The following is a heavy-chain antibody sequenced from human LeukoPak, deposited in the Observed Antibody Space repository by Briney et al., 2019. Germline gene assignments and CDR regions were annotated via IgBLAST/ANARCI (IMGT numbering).Heavy chain of an antibody. J-gene: IGHJ3*02. V-gene: IGHV4-31*03. CDR3: ARGGWLQLGAFDI. Sequence: SETLSLTCTVSGGSISSGGYYWSWIRQHLGKGLEWIGYIYYSGSTYYNPSLKSRVTISVDTSKNQFSLKLSSVTAADTAVYYCARGGWLQLGAFDIWGQGTMVTVSS. D-gene: IGHD5-24*01. CDR1: GGSISSGGYY. CDR2: IYYSGST.